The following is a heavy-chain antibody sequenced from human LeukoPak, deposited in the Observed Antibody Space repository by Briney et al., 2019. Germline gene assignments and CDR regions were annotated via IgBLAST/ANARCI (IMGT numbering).Heavy chain of an antibody. Sequence: GGSLRLSCAASGFTFSSYDMHWVRQATGKGLEWVSAIGVAANTFYSGSVKGRFTISRENAKNSLYLLMTSLRAEDTAVYYCARDLDDYYDSSGTSFDYWGQGTLVTVSS. CDR1: GFTFSSYD. CDR3: ARDLDDYYDSSGTSFDY. D-gene: IGHD3-22*01. V-gene: IGHV3-13*01. J-gene: IGHJ4*02. CDR2: IGVAANT.